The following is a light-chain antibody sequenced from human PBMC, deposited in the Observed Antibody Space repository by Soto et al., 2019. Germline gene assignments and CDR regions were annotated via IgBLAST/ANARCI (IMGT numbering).Light chain of an antibody. CDR3: QQSYSTPCT. V-gene: IGKV1-39*01. Sequence: DIQMTQSPSSLSASVGDRVTITCRTRQNIRSYLSWYQHKPGKAPQLLIYSTSSLQSGVPSRFSGRGSGTDFTLTISSLQPEDFATYDCQQSYSTPCTFGQRTKVEIK. CDR1: QNIRSY. J-gene: IGKJ1*01. CDR2: STS.